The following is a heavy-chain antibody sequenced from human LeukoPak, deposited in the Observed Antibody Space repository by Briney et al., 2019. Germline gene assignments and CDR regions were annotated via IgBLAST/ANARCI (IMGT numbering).Heavy chain of an antibody. Sequence: GGSLRLSCAASGFTVSSNYMSWVRQAPGKGLEWVSVIYSGGSTYYADSVKGRFTISRDNSKNTLYLQMNSLRAEDTAVYYCAKDGYSSGWYYFDYWGQGTLVTVSS. D-gene: IGHD6-19*01. J-gene: IGHJ4*02. CDR1: GFTVSSNY. CDR3: AKDGYSSGWYYFDY. CDR2: IYSGGST. V-gene: IGHV3-66*01.